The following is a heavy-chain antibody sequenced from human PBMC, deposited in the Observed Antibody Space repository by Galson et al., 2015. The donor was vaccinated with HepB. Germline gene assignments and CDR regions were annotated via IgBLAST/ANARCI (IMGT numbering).Heavy chain of an antibody. CDR2: IYSGGST. V-gene: IGHV3-53*01. D-gene: IGHD3-10*01. CDR1: GFTVSSNY. CDR3: ARDAGGYGSGSYYYYYGMDV. Sequence: SLRLSCAASGFTVSSNYMSWVRQAPGKGLEWVSVIYSGGSTYYADSVKGRFTISRDNSKNTLYLQMNSLRAEDTAVYYCARDAGGYGSGSYYYYYGMDVWGQGTTVTVSS. J-gene: IGHJ6*02.